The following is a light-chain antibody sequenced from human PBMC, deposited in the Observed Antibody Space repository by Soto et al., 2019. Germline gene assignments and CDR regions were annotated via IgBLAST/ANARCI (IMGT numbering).Light chain of an antibody. CDR2: AAS. Sequence: DIQMTQSPSSLSASVGDRVTITCRASQTIYSNLNWYQQKPGKAPNLLIYAASSLESGVPARFSGSGSGTHFTLTITGLLPEDFATCYCRQTYSSLPITFGQGTRLDIK. V-gene: IGKV1-39*01. J-gene: IGKJ5*01. CDR3: RQTYSSLPIT. CDR1: QTIYSN.